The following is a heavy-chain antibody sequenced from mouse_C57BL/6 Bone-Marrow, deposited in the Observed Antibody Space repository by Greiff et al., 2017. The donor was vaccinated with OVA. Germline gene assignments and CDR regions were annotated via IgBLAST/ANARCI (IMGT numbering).Heavy chain of an antibody. CDR3: ASDYGSSYVDY. CDR2: IYPGDGDT. CDR1: GYAFSSSW. D-gene: IGHD1-1*01. J-gene: IGHJ2*01. V-gene: IGHV1-82*01. Sequence: LQESGPELVKPGASVKISCKASGYAFSSSWMNWVKQRPGKGLEWIGRIYPGDGDTNYNGKFKGKATLTADKYSSTAYMQLSSLTAEDSAVYFCASDYGSSYVDYWGQGTTLTVSS.